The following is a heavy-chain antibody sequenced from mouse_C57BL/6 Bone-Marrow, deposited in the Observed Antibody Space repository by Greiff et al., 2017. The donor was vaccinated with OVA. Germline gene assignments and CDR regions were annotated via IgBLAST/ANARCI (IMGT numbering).Heavy chain of an antibody. J-gene: IGHJ4*01. V-gene: IGHV7-1*01. Sequence: EVNVVESGGGLVQSGRSLRLSCATSGFTFSDFYMEWVRQAPGKGLEWIAASRNKANDYTTEYSASVKGRFIVSRDTSQSILYLQMNALRAEDTAIYYCARDVYYSNYHYAMDYWGQGTSVTVSS. D-gene: IGHD2-5*01. CDR3: ARDVYYSNYHYAMDY. CDR2: SRNKANDYTT. CDR1: GFTFSDFY.